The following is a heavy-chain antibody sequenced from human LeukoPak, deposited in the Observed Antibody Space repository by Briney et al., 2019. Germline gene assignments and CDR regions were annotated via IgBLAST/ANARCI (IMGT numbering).Heavy chain of an antibody. CDR1: GYTFTGYY. Sequence: ASVKVSCKASGYTFTGYYMHWVRQAPGQGLEWMGWINPNSGGTNYAQKFQGRVIMTRDTSISTAYMELSRLRSDDTAVYYCARGGDGDYDNDAFDIWGQGTMVTVSS. D-gene: IGHD4-17*01. J-gene: IGHJ3*02. CDR2: INPNSGGT. CDR3: ARGGDGDYDNDAFDI. V-gene: IGHV1-2*02.